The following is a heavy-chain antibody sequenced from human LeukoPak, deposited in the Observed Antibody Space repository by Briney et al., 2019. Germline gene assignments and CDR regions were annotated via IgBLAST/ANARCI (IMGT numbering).Heavy chain of an antibody. CDR2: ISSSSSTI. Sequence: PGGSLRPSCAASGFTFSSYSMNWVRQAPGKGLEWVSYISSSSSTIYYADSVKGRFTISRDNAKNSLHLQMNSLRAEDTAVYYCARERYNWNLGNWFDPWGQGTLVTVSS. V-gene: IGHV3-48*01. CDR1: GFTFSSYS. D-gene: IGHD1-7*01. J-gene: IGHJ5*02. CDR3: ARERYNWNLGNWFDP.